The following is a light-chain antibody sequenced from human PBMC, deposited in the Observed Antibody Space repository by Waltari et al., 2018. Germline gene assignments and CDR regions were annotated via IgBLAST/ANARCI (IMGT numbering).Light chain of an antibody. Sequence: QLVLTQSPSASASLGASVKLTCTLSSGHSSNIIAWLQQRPERGPRYLMKVNSDGSHSKGDAIPDRFSGSSCGAERYLTISSLQAEDEADYYCETGGHGTWVFGGGTKLTVL. J-gene: IGLJ3*02. CDR3: ETGGHGTWV. V-gene: IGLV4-69*01. CDR1: SGHSSNI. CDR2: VNSDGSH.